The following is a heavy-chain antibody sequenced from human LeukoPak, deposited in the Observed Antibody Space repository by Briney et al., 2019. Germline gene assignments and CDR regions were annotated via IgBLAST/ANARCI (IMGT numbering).Heavy chain of an antibody. J-gene: IGHJ4*02. CDR2: ISYDGSSK. V-gene: IGHV3-30*18. Sequence: PGGSLRLSCAASGFTFKDYGMHWVRQAPGKGLGWEAVISYDGSSKYYADSVKGRFTISRDNSKNTLYMQMNSPTAEDTAVYYCAKDRDWYYFDDWGQGTLVTVSS. CDR3: AKDRDWYYFDD. CDR1: GFTFKDYG. D-gene: IGHD5-24*01.